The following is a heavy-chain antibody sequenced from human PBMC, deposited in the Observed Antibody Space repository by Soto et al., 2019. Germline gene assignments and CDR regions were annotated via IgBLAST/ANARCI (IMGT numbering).Heavy chain of an antibody. Sequence: ASVKVSSKASGYTFTSYAMHWVRQAPGQRLEWMGWINAGNGNTKYSQKFQGRVTITRDTSASTAYMELSSLRSEDTAVYYCARGITLPTPLDYWSQGTLVTVSS. CDR3: ARGITLPTPLDY. CDR2: INAGNGNT. J-gene: IGHJ4*02. V-gene: IGHV1-3*01. CDR1: GYTFTSYA. D-gene: IGHD1-20*01.